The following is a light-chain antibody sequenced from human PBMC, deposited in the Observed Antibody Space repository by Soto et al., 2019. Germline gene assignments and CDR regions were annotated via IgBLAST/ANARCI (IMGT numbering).Light chain of an antibody. Sequence: EIVMTQSPATLSVSPGERAALSCRASQSVSGNLAWYQQTPGQAPRLLIYGASTRATGIPARFSGSGFGTEFTLTISSLKSEGFAVYYCQQYNYRPPAFGQGTRLEIK. V-gene: IGKV3-15*01. CDR1: QSVSGN. CDR2: GAS. J-gene: IGKJ5*01. CDR3: QQYNYRPPA.